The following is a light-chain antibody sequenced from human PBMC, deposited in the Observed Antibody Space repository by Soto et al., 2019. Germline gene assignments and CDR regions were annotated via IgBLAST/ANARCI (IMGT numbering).Light chain of an antibody. CDR1: QSVTHT. J-gene: IGKJ3*01. CDR2: GAS. Sequence: EIVMTQSPATLSASPGERATLSCRASQSVTHTLAWYQQKPGQAPRLLIYGASTRATGIPARFSGSGSGTEFTLTISSLQSEDFAVYYCQHYLDWPFTFGPGTKVDI. V-gene: IGKV3-15*01. CDR3: QHYLDWPFT.